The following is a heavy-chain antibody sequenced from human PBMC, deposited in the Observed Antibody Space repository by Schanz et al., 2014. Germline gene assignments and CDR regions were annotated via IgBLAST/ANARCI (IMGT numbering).Heavy chain of an antibody. CDR2: IGNGGVTI. Sequence: EVQLVESGGGLVQPGGSLRLSCAASGFTFRGYAMSWVRQAPGRGLEWVSYIGNGGVTIYYADSVKGRFTISRDNSKNSLYLQMNSLRAEDTAVYYCAKGRFGELSAFDIWGQGTMVTVSS. V-gene: IGHV3-23*04. CDR1: GFTFRGYA. D-gene: IGHD3-10*01. CDR3: AKGRFGELSAFDI. J-gene: IGHJ3*02.